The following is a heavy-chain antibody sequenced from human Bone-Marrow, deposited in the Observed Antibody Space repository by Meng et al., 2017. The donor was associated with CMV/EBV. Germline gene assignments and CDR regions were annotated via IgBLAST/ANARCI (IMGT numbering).Heavy chain of an antibody. J-gene: IGHJ5*02. D-gene: IGHD2-2*01. Sequence: ASVKVSCKASGYTFTSYDINWVRQATGQGLEWMGWMNPNSGNTGYAQKFQGRVTITRNTSISTAYMELSSLRSEDTAVYYCARDLLDCSSTSCQAAFDPWGQGTLVTVSS. V-gene: IGHV1-8*03. CDR2: MNPNSGNT. CDR1: GYTFTSYD. CDR3: ARDLLDCSSTSCQAAFDP.